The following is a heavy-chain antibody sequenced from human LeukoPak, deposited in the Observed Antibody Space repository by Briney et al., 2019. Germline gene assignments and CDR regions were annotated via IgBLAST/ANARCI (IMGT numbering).Heavy chain of an antibody. V-gene: IGHV7-4-1*02. CDR3: ARGGFESRWASDI. CDR2: INTNTRNP. J-gene: IGHJ3*02. D-gene: IGHD3-22*01. Sequence: ASVKVSCKASGYTFTKYAMNWVRQAPGQGLEWMGWINTNTRNPTYAQGFTGQVVFSLGTTVSTAYLQINSLKAEDTAVYYCARGGFESRWASDIWGQGTMVTVSS. CDR1: GYTFTKYA.